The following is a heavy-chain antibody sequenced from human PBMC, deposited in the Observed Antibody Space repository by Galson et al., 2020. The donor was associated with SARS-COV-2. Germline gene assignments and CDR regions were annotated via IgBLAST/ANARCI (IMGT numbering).Heavy chain of an antibody. J-gene: IGHJ4*02. CDR3: AKGGYSYGYAGYYLDY. CDR2: ISYDGSNK. CDR1: GFTFSSYG. Sequence: GESLKISCAASGFTFSSYGMHWVRQAPGKGLEWVAVISYDGSNKYYADSVKGRFTISRDTSNTTLYLQMNSLRVEDTAVYYCAKGGYSYGYAGYYLDYGGQGTLVTVSS. D-gene: IGHD5-18*01. V-gene: IGHV3-33*06.